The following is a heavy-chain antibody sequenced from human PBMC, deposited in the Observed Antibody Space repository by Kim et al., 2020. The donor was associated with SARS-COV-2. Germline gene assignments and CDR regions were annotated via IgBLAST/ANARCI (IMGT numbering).Heavy chain of an antibody. V-gene: IGHV3-21*01. CDR2: ISSSSSYI. CDR1: GFTFSSYS. Sequence: GGSLRLSCAASGFTFSSYSMNWVRQAPGKGLEWVSSISSSSSYIYYADSVKGRFTISRDNAKNSLYLQMNSLRAEDTAVYYCAREGPRYFDWLPQYYYYGMDVWGQGTTVTVSS. CDR3: AREGPRYFDWLPQYYYYGMDV. J-gene: IGHJ6*02. D-gene: IGHD3-9*01.